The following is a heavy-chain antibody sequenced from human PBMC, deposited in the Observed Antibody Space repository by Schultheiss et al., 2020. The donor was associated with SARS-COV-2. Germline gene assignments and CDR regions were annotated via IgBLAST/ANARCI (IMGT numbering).Heavy chain of an antibody. Sequence: ASVKVSCKASGYTFTGYYMHWVRQAPGQGLEWMGRINPNSGGTNYAQKFQGRVTITRDRSMSTAYMELSSLRSEDTAMYYCASGMRDYYGMDVWGQGTTVTVSS. CDR2: INPNSGGT. CDR1: GYTFTGYY. D-gene: IGHD2-8*01. J-gene: IGHJ6*02. V-gene: IGHV1-2*06. CDR3: ASGMRDYYGMDV.